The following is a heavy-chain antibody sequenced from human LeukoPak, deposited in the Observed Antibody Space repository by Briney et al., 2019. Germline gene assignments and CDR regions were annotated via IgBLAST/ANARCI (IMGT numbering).Heavy chain of an antibody. CDR2: INPNSGGT. CDR1: GYTFTGYY. CDR3: ARDGSGWYYFDY. Sequence: ASVKVSCKASGYTFTGYYMHWVRQAPGQGLEWMGWINPNSGGTNYAQKFQGRVTMTTDTSTSTAYMELRSLRSDDTAVYYCARDGSGWYYFDYWGQGTLVTVSS. J-gene: IGHJ4*02. D-gene: IGHD6-19*01. V-gene: IGHV1-2*02.